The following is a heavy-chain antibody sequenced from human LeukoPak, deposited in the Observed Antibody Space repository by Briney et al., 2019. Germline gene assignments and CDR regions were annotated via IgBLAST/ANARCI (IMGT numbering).Heavy chain of an antibody. J-gene: IGHJ5*02. V-gene: IGHV1-2*02. D-gene: IGHD6-19*01. CDR1: GYTFTGYY. Sequence: ASVTVSCKASGYTFTGYYMHWMRQAPGQGLEWMGWINPNSGGTNYAQKFQGRVTMTRDTSISTAYMELSRLTSDDTAVYYCARELYELWLDTNWFDPWGQGTLVTVSS. CDR2: INPNSGGT. CDR3: ARELYELWLDTNWFDP.